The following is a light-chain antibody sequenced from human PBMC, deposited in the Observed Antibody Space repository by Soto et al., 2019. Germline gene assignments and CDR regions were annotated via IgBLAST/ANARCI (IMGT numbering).Light chain of an antibody. V-gene: IGLV1-51*01. CDR2: DNN. Sequence: QSVLTQPRSVSAAPGQTVTISSSGSSSNIGNNYVSWYQQLPGTAPKLLIYDNNKRPSGIPDRFSGSKSGTSATLGITGLQTGDERDYYCGTWDSSLSAGVVFGGGTKLTVL. CDR3: GTWDSSLSAGVV. J-gene: IGLJ2*01. CDR1: SSNIGNNY.